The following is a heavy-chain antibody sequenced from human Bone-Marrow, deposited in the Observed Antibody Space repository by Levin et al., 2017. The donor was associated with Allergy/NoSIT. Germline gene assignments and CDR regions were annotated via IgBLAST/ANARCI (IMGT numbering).Heavy chain of an antibody. CDR1: GFTFSSYA. D-gene: IGHD3-3*01. Sequence: GESLKISCAASGFTFSSYAMSWVRQAPGKGLEWVSAISGSGGSTYYADSVKGRFTISRDNSKNTLYLQMNSLRAEDTAVYYCATGGRITIFGVVTGSGYWGQGTLVTVSS. J-gene: IGHJ4*02. V-gene: IGHV3-23*01. CDR2: ISGSGGST. CDR3: ATGGRITIFGVVTGSGY.